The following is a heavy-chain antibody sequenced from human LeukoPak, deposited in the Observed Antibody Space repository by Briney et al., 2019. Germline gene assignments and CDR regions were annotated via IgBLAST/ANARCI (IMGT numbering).Heavy chain of an antibody. V-gene: IGHV3-66*01. Sequence: PGGSLRLSCAASGFTFSSYSMNWVRQAPGKGLEWVSVIYSGGSTYYADSVKGRFTISRDNSKNTLYLQMNSLRAEDTAVYYCARDPLWGYGSGSYYVNWGQGTLVTVSS. CDR1: GFTFSSYS. D-gene: IGHD3-10*01. CDR2: IYSGGST. CDR3: ARDPLWGYGSGSYYVN. J-gene: IGHJ4*02.